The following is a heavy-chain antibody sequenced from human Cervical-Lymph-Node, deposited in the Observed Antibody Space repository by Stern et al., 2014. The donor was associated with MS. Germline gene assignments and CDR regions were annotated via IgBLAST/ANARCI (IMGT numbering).Heavy chain of an antibody. Sequence: VQLQESGAEVKKPGDSVKVSCKAYGYTFTSYGISWVRPASGQGLEWMGLISAYNGNTNYAQNLQGRVTMTTDPSTSTAYMELRSLRSDDTAVYYCARGLLGSENAFDIWGQGTMVTVSS. D-gene: IGHD2-15*01. J-gene: IGHJ3*02. V-gene: IGHV1-18*01. CDR3: ARGLLGSENAFDI. CDR2: ISAYNGNT. CDR1: GYTFTSYG.